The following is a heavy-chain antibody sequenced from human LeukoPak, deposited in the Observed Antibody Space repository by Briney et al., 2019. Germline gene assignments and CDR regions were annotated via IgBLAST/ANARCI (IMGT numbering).Heavy chain of an antibody. CDR3: ARAPTGVGATLFDY. CDR1: GVSISNYY. CDR2: IYTSGST. D-gene: IGHD1-26*01. V-gene: IGHV4-4*07. J-gene: IGHJ4*02. Sequence: PSETLSLTCTVSGVSISNYYWSWIRQPAGKGLEWIGRIYTSGSTNYNYNPSLKSRVTMSVDTSKNQISLKLSSVTAADTAVYYCARAPTGVGATLFDYWGQGTLVTVSS.